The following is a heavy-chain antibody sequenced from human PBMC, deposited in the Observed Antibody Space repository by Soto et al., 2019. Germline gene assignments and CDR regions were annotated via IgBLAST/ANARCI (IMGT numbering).Heavy chain of an antibody. CDR3: ARATTGTHRYFDS. CDR1: GFILSDHY. V-gene: IGHV3-72*01. CDR2: SRDKAHSYTA. Sequence: PGGSLRLSCAASGFILSDHYMGWVRQAPGKGLEWVARSRDKAHSYTAEYAASVRGRFTVSRDDSKDSVHLQMISLKSEDTAVYYCARATTGTHRYFDSWGQGTLLTVSS. D-gene: IGHD2-8*02. J-gene: IGHJ4*02.